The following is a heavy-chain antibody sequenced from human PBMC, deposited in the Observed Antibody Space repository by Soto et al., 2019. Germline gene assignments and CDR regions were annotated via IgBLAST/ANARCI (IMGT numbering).Heavy chain of an antibody. CDR3: ARGGDSSGYYYCDY. V-gene: IGHV4-39*01. CDR2: IYYSGST. Sequence: QLQLQESGPGLVQPSETLSLTCTVSGGSISSSSYYWGWIRQPPGKGLEWIGSIYYSGSTYYNPSLKSRVHISVDTSKNQFSLKLSSVTAADTAVYYCARGGDSSGYYYCDYWGQGTLVTVSS. CDR1: GGSISSSSYY. J-gene: IGHJ4*02. D-gene: IGHD3-22*01.